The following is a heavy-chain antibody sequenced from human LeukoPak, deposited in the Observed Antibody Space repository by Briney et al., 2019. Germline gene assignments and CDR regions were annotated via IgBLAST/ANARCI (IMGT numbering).Heavy chain of an antibody. Sequence: ASVKVPCKASGYTFTSYAMHWVRQAPGQRLEWMGWINAGNGNTKYSQKFQGRVTITRDTSASTAYMELSSLRSEDTAVYYCARDSYCGGDCYSPSYYYYGMDVWGQGTTVTVSS. CDR1: GYTFTSYA. J-gene: IGHJ6*02. D-gene: IGHD2-21*02. CDR3: ARDSYCGGDCYSPSYYYYGMDV. CDR2: INAGNGNT. V-gene: IGHV1-3*01.